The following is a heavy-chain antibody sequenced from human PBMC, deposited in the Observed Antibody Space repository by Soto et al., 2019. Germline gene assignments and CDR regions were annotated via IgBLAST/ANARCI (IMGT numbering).Heavy chain of an antibody. CDR3: ARGRYGDY. CDR2: ISAHNGNT. Sequence: QVHLVQSGAEVKKPGASVKVSCQGSGYAFTTYGITWVRQAPGQGLEWMGWISAHNGNTNYAQKLQGRVTVTRDTSTSTAYMELRSLRYAGTAVYYCARGRYGDYWGQGARVTVSS. D-gene: IGHD1-1*01. V-gene: IGHV1-18*01. CDR1: GYAFTTYG. J-gene: IGHJ4*02.